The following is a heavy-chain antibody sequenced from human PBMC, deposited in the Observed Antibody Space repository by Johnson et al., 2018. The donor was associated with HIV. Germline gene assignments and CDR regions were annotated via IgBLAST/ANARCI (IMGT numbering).Heavy chain of an antibody. CDR3: ARDPGGAAVAGDAFDI. CDR1: GFTFSSYA. V-gene: IGHV3-30*04. D-gene: IGHD6-13*01. CDR2: ISYDGNKT. J-gene: IGHJ3*02. Sequence: QVQLVESGGGVVQPGRSLRLSCAASGFTFSSYAMHWVRQAPGKGLEWVAVISYDGNKTYYADSVRGLTISRDNSKNTLYLQLSSLRAEDTAVYYCARDPGGAAVAGDAFDIWGQGTMVTVSS.